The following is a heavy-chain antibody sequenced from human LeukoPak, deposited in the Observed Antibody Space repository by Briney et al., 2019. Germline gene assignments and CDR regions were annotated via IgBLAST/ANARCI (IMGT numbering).Heavy chain of an antibody. D-gene: IGHD6-13*01. CDR2: INTDGSYS. V-gene: IGHV3-74*01. CDR3: AKGSSPFDY. J-gene: IGHJ4*02. Sequence: GGSLRLSCAASGFTVSSNYMSWVRQVPGKGLVWVSRINTDGSYSIYADSVKGRLTISRDNAKNTVYLQMNSLRAEDTAVYYCAKGSSPFDYWGQGTLVTVSS. CDR1: GFTVSSNY.